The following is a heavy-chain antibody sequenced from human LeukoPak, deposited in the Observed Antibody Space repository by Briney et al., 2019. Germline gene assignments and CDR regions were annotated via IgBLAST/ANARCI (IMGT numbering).Heavy chain of an antibody. V-gene: IGHV1-46*01. D-gene: IGHD3-22*01. J-gene: IGHJ4*02. CDR1: GYTFIGYY. CDR3: ARGDEADYYDSSGYYDDY. CDR2: INPSGGST. Sequence: ASVKVSCKASGYTFIGYYMHWVRQAPGQGLEWMGIINPSGGSTSYAQKFQGRVTMTRDMSTSTVYMELSSLRSGDTAVYYCARGDEADYYDSSGYYDDYWGQGTLVTVSS.